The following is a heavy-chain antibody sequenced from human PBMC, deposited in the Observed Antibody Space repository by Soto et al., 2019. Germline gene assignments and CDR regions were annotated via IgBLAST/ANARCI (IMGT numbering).Heavy chain of an antibody. CDR1: GFTFSSYG. Sequence: QVQQVESGGGVVQPGRSLRLSCAASGFTFSSYGTHWVRQAPGKGLEWVAVIWYDGSNKYYADSVKGRFTISRDNSKNTLYLQMNSLRAEDTAVYYCARDIVVVVAALYGMDVRGQGTTVTVSS. V-gene: IGHV3-33*01. CDR3: ARDIVVVVAALYGMDV. D-gene: IGHD2-15*01. CDR2: IWYDGSNK. J-gene: IGHJ6*02.